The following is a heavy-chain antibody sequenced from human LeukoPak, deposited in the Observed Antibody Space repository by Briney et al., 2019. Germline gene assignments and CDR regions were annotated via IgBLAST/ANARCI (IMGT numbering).Heavy chain of an antibody. D-gene: IGHD3-10*01. Sequence: GGSLRLSCAASGFTFSSHWMTWVRQAPGKGLEWVANIKYDGSDEYYVDSVKSRFTISRDNAKNSLYLQMNSLRAEDAAVYYCVRWGSGNYYRYFDYWGQGTQVTVSS. J-gene: IGHJ4*02. CDR2: IKYDGSDE. CDR3: VRWGSGNYYRYFDY. CDR1: GFTFSSHW. V-gene: IGHV3-7*01.